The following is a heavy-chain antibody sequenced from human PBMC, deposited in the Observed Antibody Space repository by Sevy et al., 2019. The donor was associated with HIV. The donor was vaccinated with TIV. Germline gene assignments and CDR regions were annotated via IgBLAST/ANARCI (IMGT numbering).Heavy chain of an antibody. CDR2: ISGDGATT. CDR1: GFTLINHW. V-gene: IGHV3-74*01. Sequence: GGCLRLSCAASGFTLINHWMHWVRQAPGKGLVWVSGISGDGATTTYADSVKGRFTISRDNAKNTLYVQMNSLRGEDTAVYYCARSGGTNLFDYWGQGILVTVSS. J-gene: IGHJ4*02. D-gene: IGHD2-15*01. CDR3: ARSGGTNLFDY.